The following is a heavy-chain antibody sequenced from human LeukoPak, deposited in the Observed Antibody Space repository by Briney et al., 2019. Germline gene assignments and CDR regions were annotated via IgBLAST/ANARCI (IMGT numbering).Heavy chain of an antibody. V-gene: IGHV3-23*01. Sequence: GGSLRLSCAVSGLTLSNYGMSWVRQAPGKGLEWVAGISESGGRINYAVSVKGRFTISRDNPNNTLYLQMNSLRAEDTAVYFCAKRGVVIRVILVGFHKEAYYFDSWGQGALVTVSS. CDR2: ISESGGRI. CDR1: GLTLSNYG. D-gene: IGHD3-22*01. J-gene: IGHJ4*02. CDR3: AKRGVVIRVILVGFHKEAYYFDS.